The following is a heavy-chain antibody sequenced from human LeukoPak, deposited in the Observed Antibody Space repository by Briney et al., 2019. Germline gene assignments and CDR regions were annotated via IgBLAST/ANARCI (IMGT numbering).Heavy chain of an antibody. J-gene: IGHJ5*02. CDR2: ISGSGGST. D-gene: IGHD2-2*01. Sequence: PGGSLRLSCAASGLTFSNYAMSWVRQAPGKGLEWVSTISGSGGSTYYADSVKGRFTISRDNSKNTLYLQTNSVRAEDTAVYYCAKSQGSTTWYVWFDPWGQGTLVTVSS. CDR3: AKSQGSTTWYVWFDP. CDR1: GLTFSNYA. V-gene: IGHV3-23*01.